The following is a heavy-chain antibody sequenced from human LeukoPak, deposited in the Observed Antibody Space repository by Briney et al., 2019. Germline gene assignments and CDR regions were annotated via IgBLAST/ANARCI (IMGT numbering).Heavy chain of an antibody. CDR1: GFTFSSYE. CDR3: ARADCDYVWGSYRQYYFDY. D-gene: IGHD3-16*02. V-gene: IGHV3-48*03. CDR2: ISNSGSIL. J-gene: IGHJ4*02. Sequence: PGGSLRLSCAASGFTFSSYEMNWVRQAPGKRPEWVSYISNSGSILYYADSVRGRFTISRDNAKNSLFLQMNSLRAEDTAVYYCARADCDYVWGSYRQYYFDYWGQGTLVTVSS.